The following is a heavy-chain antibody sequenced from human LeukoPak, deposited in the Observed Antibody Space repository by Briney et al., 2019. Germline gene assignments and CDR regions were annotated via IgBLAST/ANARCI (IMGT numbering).Heavy chain of an antibody. V-gene: IGHV3-30*18. Sequence: GGSLGLSCAASGFTFSSYGMHWVRQAPGKGLEWVAVISYDGSNKYYADSVKGRFTISRDNSKNTLYLQMNSLRAEDTAVYYCAKYSAFGDAKNAFDIWGQGTMVTVSS. D-gene: IGHD3-10*01. CDR1: GFTFSSYG. CDR3: AKYSAFGDAKNAFDI. CDR2: ISYDGSNK. J-gene: IGHJ3*02.